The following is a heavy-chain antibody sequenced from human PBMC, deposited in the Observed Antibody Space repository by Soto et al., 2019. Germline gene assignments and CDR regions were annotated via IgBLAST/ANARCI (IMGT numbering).Heavy chain of an antibody. CDR2: IYYSGST. Sequence: QLQLQESGPGLVKPSETLSLTCTVSGGSISSSSYYWGWIRPPPGKGLEWIGSIYYSGSTYYNPSLQSRVTISVDTSKNQFSLKLSSVTAADTAVYYCARHHPPYSSSSGGTHWFDPWGQGTLVTVSS. CDR3: ARHHPPYSSSSGGTHWFDP. CDR1: GGSISSSSYY. D-gene: IGHD6-6*01. J-gene: IGHJ5*02. V-gene: IGHV4-39*01.